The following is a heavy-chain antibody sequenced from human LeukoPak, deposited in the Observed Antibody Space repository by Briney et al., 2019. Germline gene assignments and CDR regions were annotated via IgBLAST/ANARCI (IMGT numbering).Heavy chain of an antibody. CDR3: ARDGAAGAR. Sequence: GGSLRLPCAASGFTFSSYSMNWVRQAPGKGLEWVSYISSSSSTIYYADSVKGRFTISRDNAKNSLYLQMNSLRAEDTAVYYCARDGAAGARWGQGTLVTVSS. D-gene: IGHD1-26*01. CDR1: GFTFSSYS. CDR2: ISSSSSTI. V-gene: IGHV3-48*01. J-gene: IGHJ4*02.